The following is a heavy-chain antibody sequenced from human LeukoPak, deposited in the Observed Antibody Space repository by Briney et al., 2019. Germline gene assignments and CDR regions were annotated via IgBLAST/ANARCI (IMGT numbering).Heavy chain of an antibody. CDR1: GFIFSSYS. J-gene: IGHJ4*02. Sequence: GGSLRLSCAASGFIFSSYSMNWVRKAPGKGLEWISYIRSSSSTTYYADSVRGRFTISRDNAKNSLYLQMNSLRDEDTAVYYCAREGGSGSYFEDWGQGTPVTVSS. CDR2: IRSSSSTT. D-gene: IGHD3-10*01. CDR3: AREGGSGSYFED. V-gene: IGHV3-48*02.